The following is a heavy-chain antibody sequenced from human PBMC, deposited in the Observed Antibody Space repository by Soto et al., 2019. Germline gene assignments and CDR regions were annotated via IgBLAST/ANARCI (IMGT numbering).Heavy chain of an antibody. CDR2: ITASNGNA. J-gene: IGHJ6*02. D-gene: IGHD2-2*01. CDR1: GYTFTNYG. V-gene: IGHV1-18*01. Sequence: GASVKVSCKASGYTFTNYGITWVRQAPGQGLEWMGWITASNGNANYAREIQGRLTPTRDTSTNTASMELRSLRSDDTAVYYCARGASCSSTSCYDNFHYGLAVWGQGTTVTVSS. CDR3: ARGASCSSTSCYDNFHYGLAV.